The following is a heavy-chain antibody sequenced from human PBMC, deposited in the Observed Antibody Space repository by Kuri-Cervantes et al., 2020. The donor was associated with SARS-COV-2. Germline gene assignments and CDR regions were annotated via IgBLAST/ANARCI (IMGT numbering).Heavy chain of an antibody. CDR3: ARAVSRLVHPPGTFDF. D-gene: IGHD6-19*01. Sequence: LETLSLTCTVTGGSVSSGSYYWSWIRQPPGKGLEWIGDIHDSGSTNHNAFVKSRVAISLDTSKNLFSLKLTSVTAADTAIYYCARAVSRLVHPPGTFDFWGQGTLVTVSS. J-gene: IGHJ4*02. V-gene: IGHV4-61*03. CDR1: GGSVSSGSYY. CDR2: IHDSGST.